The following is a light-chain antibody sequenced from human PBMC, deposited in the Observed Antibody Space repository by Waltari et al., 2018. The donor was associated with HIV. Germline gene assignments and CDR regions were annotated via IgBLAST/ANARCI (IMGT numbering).Light chain of an antibody. Sequence: HSVLTQPPSVSGAPGQRVTFSCTGSSSNIGAGYDVHWYQQLPGTAPKLLIYGNNNRPSGVPDRFSGSKSGTSASLAITGLQAEDEADYYCQSYDSSLSGSWVFGGGTKLTVL. J-gene: IGLJ3*02. V-gene: IGLV1-40*01. CDR2: GNN. CDR1: SSNIGAGYD. CDR3: QSYDSSLSGSWV.